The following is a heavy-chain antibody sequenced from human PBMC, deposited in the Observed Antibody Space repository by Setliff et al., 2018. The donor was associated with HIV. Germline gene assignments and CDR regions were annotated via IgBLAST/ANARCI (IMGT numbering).Heavy chain of an antibody. CDR2: IYYNGNA. J-gene: IGHJ6*02. V-gene: IGHV4-30-2*01. CDR1: GGSMRSSGYS. Sequence: SETLSLTCAVSGGSMRSSGYSWTWIRQAPGKGLEWVGYIYYNGNAYYNPSLKSRVTISVDRSKNQFSLKLSSVTAADTAVYYCARRGDFFYYAMDVWGQGTTGTVSS. CDR3: ARRGDFFYYAMDV.